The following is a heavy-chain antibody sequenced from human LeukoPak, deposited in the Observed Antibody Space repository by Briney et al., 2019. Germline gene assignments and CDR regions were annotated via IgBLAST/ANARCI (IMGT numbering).Heavy chain of an antibody. CDR3: ARTSGYNSLFDY. V-gene: IGHV4-59*01. Sequence: SETLSLTCAVYGGSFSGYYWSWIRQPPGKGLEWIGYIYYSGSTNYNPSLKSRVTISVDTSKNQFSLKLSSVTAADTAVYYCARTSGYNSLFDYWGQGTLVTVSS. CDR2: IYYSGST. CDR1: GGSFSGYY. J-gene: IGHJ4*02. D-gene: IGHD5-12*01.